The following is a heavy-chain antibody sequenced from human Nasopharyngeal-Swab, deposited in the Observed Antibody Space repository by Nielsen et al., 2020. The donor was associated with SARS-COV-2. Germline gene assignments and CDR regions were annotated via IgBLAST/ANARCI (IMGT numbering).Heavy chain of an antibody. CDR2: IIPMFGTA. D-gene: IGHD5-18*01. V-gene: IGHV1-69*06. Sequence: SVKVSCKASGGTFSSYAISWVRQAPGQGLEWMGGIIPMFGTANYAQNFQGRVTITADKSTSTAYMDLSRLKSEDTAVYYCARGDTDYYYYGLDVWGQGTTATVSS. CDR3: ARGDTDYYYYGLDV. J-gene: IGHJ6*02. CDR1: GGTFSSYA.